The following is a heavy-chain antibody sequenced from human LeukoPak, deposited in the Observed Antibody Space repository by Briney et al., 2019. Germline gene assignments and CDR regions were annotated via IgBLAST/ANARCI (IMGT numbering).Heavy chain of an antibody. V-gene: IGHV4-39*01. CDR3: ARAGDHDYYYYYMDV. J-gene: IGHJ6*03. CDR1: GGSISSSSYY. Sequence: SETLSLTCTVSGGSISSSSYYWGWIRQPPGKGLEWIGSIYYSGSTYYNPSLKSRVTISVDTSKNQFSLKLSSVAAADTAVYYCARAGDHDYYYYYMDVWGKGTTVTVSS. CDR2: IYYSGST. D-gene: IGHD2-21*02.